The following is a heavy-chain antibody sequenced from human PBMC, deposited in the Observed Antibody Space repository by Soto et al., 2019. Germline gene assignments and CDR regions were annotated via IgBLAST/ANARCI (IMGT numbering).Heavy chain of an antibody. V-gene: IGHV3-30*18. J-gene: IGHJ6*02. CDR3: AKDLQSYGDYDYYCYGMDV. D-gene: IGHD2-21*02. CDR1: GFTFSTYG. Sequence: QVQLVESGGGEVQPGRCLTSCCAASGFTFSTYGMHWVRQTRGKGLEWVAVISYDGTNKFYSDSVKGRFTISRDNFKNTLTLQMNSLRADDTAVYSCAKDLQSYGDYDYYCYGMDVWGLGTRVTVSS. CDR2: ISYDGTNK.